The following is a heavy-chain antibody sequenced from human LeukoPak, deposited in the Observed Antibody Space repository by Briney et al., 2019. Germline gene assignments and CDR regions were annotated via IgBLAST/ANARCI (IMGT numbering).Heavy chain of an antibody. V-gene: IGHV4-39*01. CDR1: GGSISRSSYY. J-gene: IGHJ4*02. CDR3: ARHRGYYGSGSYTPDYFDY. Sequence: PSETLSLTCTVSGGSISRSSYYWGWLRQPPGKGREGFGSIYNSGSTYYNPSLETRFTISVDTSKNQFSLKVTSVTAADTAVYYCARHRGYYGSGSYTPDYFDYWGQGTLVTVSS. CDR2: IYNSGST. D-gene: IGHD3-10*01.